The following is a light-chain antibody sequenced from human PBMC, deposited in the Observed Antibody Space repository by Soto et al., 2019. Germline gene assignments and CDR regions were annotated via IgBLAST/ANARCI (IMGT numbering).Light chain of an antibody. CDR3: SSHAGSINVV. V-gene: IGLV2-8*01. CDR1: SSDVGGYNA. J-gene: IGLJ2*01. Sequence: QSALTQPPSASGSPGQSVTISCTGTSSDVGGYNAVSWYQQYPGKVPKLVIYEVSKRPSGVPDRFSGSKSGNTASLTVSGLQAEDEADYYCSSHAGSINVVFGGGTKLTVL. CDR2: EVS.